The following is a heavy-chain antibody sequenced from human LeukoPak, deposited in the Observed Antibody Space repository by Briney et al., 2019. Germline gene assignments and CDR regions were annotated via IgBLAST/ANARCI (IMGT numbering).Heavy chain of an antibody. J-gene: IGHJ4*02. V-gene: IGHV1-69*13. Sequence: SVKVSCKASGYTFTSYGIRWVRQAPGQGLEWMGRIFPIFATANYAQKFQGRVTITADESTSTAYMELSSLRSEDTAVYYCARESGSYEAYFDYWGQGTLVTVSS. CDR1: GYTFTSYG. CDR2: IFPIFATA. CDR3: ARESGSYEAYFDY. D-gene: IGHD1-26*01.